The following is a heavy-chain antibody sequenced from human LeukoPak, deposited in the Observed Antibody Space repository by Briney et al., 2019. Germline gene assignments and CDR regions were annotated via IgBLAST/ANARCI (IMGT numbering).Heavy chain of an antibody. CDR2: IKEDGTLA. CDR1: GFNFGNHW. Sequence: QAGGSLRLSCAAPGFNFGNHWMDWVRQAPGQGLEWVANIKEDGTLAYYADSVRGRFSISRDNTRNSLFLQMNGLRAEDTAVYFCVRDGYNQNRFDFWGQGTLITVSS. CDR3: VRDGYNQNRFDF. V-gene: IGHV3-7*03. J-gene: IGHJ4*02. D-gene: IGHD1-14*01.